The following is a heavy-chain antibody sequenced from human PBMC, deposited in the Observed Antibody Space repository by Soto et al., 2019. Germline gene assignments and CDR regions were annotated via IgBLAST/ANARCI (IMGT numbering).Heavy chain of an antibody. Sequence: ASVKVSCKTAGYTFNTYGINWVRQAPGQGLELMGWISAYDGKTTYAEKFQGRVTLTTDASTSTAYMELRSLRSDDTAIYYCARDPHEFWTSYWFDPWGQGTPVTVSS. V-gene: IGHV1-18*01. CDR3: ARDPHEFWTSYWFDP. CDR1: GYTFNTYG. CDR2: ISAYDGKT. D-gene: IGHD3-3*01. J-gene: IGHJ5*02.